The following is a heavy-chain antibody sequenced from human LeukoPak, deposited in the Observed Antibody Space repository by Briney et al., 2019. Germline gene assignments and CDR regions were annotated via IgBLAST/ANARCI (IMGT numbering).Heavy chain of an antibody. J-gene: IGHJ4*02. CDR1: GYTFTSYA. CDR3: ARNAPPWGGYSYRPSAIFDY. V-gene: IGHV7-4-1*02. D-gene: IGHD5-18*01. Sequence: ASVKVSCKASGYTFTSYAMNWVRQAPGQGLEWMGWININTGNPTYAQGFTGRFVFSLDTSVSTAYLQISSLKAEDTAVYYCARNAPPWGGYSYRPSAIFDYWGQGALVTVSS. CDR2: ININTGNP.